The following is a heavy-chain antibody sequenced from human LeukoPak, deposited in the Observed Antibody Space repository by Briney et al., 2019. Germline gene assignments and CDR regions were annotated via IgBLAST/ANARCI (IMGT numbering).Heavy chain of an antibody. V-gene: IGHV3-7*03. CDR1: GFTFTSYA. CDR3: ARRYFDY. CDR2: IKQDGSEI. J-gene: IGHJ4*02. Sequence: PGGSLRLSCAASGFTFTSYAMNWVRQAPGKGLEWVANIKQDGSEIYYVDSVKGRFTISRDNAKNSLYLQMNSLRAEDTAVYYCARRYFDYWGQGTLVTVSS.